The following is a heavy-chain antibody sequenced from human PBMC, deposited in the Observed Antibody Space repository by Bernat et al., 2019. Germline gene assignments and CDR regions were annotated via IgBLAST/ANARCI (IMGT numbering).Heavy chain of an antibody. V-gene: IGHV4-39*01. J-gene: IGHJ4*02. CDR1: GGSLSSSSYY. D-gene: IGHD3-22*01. CDR3: AGGVYYDGSSGCQYYFDY. CDR2: IYYSGST. Sequence: LQLQESGPGLVKPSETLSLTCTVSGGSLSSSSYYWGWIRQPPGKGLEWIGSIYYSGSTYYNPSLKSGVTISVETSKTQYSLKLSSVTDADTAVYYCAGGVYYDGSSGCQYYFDYWGQGTLVTVSS.